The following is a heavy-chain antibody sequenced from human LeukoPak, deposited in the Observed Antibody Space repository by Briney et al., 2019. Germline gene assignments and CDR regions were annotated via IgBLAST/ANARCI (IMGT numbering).Heavy chain of an antibody. D-gene: IGHD3-10*01. V-gene: IGHV4-30-4*01. CDR1: GGSISSGDYY. J-gene: IGHJ6*02. CDR3: ARVDYGSGSYSYYYGMDV. CDR2: IYYTGST. Sequence: SQTLSLTCTVSGGSISSGDYYWSWIRQPPGKGLEWVGYIYYTGSTYYSPSLKSRVTISVDTSKNQFSLKLSSVTAADTAVYYCARVDYGSGSYSYYYGMDVWGQGTTVTVSS.